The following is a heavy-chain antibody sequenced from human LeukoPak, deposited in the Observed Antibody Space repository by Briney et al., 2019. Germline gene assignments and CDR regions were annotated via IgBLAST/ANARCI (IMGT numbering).Heavy chain of an antibody. D-gene: IGHD3-10*01. J-gene: IGHJ4*02. CDR1: GFTFSNAW. CDR2: IKSKTDGGTT. Sequence: GESLKISCAASGFTFSNAWMSWVRQAPGKGLEWVGRIKSKTDGGTTDYAAPVKGRFTISRDDSKNTLYLQMNSLKTEDTAVYYCTTELVSYYGSGSTVDYWGQGTLVTVSS. V-gene: IGHV3-15*01. CDR3: TTELVSYYGSGSTVDY.